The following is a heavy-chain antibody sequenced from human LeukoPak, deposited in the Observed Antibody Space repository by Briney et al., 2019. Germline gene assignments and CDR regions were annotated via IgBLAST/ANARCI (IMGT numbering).Heavy chain of an antibody. D-gene: IGHD3-22*01. J-gene: IGHJ3*02. V-gene: IGHV3-30*02. Sequence: GGSQRLSCAASGFTFSSYGMHWVRQAPGKGLEWVAFIRYDGSNKYYADSVKGRFTVSRDNAKDSLYLQMNSLRAEDTAVYYCARDHHRRLYDSQARDTFDIWGQGTMVTVSS. CDR1: GFTFSSYG. CDR3: ARDHHRRLYDSQARDTFDI. CDR2: IRYDGSNK.